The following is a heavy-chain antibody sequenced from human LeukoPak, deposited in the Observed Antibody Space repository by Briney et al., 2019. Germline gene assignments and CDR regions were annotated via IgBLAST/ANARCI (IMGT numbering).Heavy chain of an antibody. J-gene: IGHJ4*02. CDR2: ITGGDNT. V-gene: IGHV3-23*01. CDR1: GFTFSNYA. CDR3: AKEGTVAGTGYFDY. D-gene: IGHD6-19*01. Sequence: AGGSLRLSCAASGFTFSNYAMSWVRQAPGKGLEWVSAITGGDNTYYADSVKGRFTISRDNSKNTLYMQMNSLRAEDTAIYYCAKEGTVAGTGYFDYWGQGAPVTVSS.